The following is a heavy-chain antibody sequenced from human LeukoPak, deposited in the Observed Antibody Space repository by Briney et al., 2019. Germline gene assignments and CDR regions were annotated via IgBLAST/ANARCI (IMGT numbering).Heavy chain of an antibody. Sequence: SETLSLTCTVSGGSISPYYWSWIRQPPGKGLEWLGYIYYSGNTDYNPSLKSRVALSVDTSENQFSLKLSSVTAADTAVYYCARSTGSTMFIDYWGQGTLVTVSS. CDR3: ARSTGSTMFIDY. D-gene: IGHD3-10*02. V-gene: IGHV4-59*01. CDR2: IYYSGNT. CDR1: GGSISPYY. J-gene: IGHJ4*02.